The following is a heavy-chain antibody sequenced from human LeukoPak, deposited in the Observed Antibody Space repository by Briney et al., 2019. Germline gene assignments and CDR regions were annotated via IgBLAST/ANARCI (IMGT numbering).Heavy chain of an antibody. J-gene: IGHJ4*02. CDR2: IYTSGST. CDR1: GGSISSSTYY. V-gene: IGHV4-61*02. Sequence: PSETLSLTCTVSGGSISSSTYYWTWIRQPAGKGLEWIGRIYTSGSTNYNPSLKSRVTISVDTSKNQFSLKLSSVTAADTAVYYCARGHLRRRYFDYWGQGTLVTVSS. D-gene: IGHD4-17*01. CDR3: ARGHLRRRYFDY.